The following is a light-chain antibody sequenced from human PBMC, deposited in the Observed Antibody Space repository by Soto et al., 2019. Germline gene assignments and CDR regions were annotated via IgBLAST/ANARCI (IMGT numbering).Light chain of an antibody. J-gene: IGLJ2*01. CDR2: QDT. V-gene: IGLV3-1*01. CDR1: KLGDKY. Sequence: SYELTQPPSVSVSPGQTASITCSGDKLGDKYVCWFQQRPGQSPVMVIYQDTRRPSGIPERFSGSNSGNTATLTISGTQAMDEADYYCQAWDSDSMVFGGGTKLTVL. CDR3: QAWDSDSMV.